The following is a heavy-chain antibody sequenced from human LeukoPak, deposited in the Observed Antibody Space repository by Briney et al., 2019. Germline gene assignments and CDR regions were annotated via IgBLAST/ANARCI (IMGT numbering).Heavy chain of an antibody. J-gene: IGHJ5*02. D-gene: IGHD3-10*01. CDR3: ARLAGLERFGELLGWFDP. CDR1: GGSFSGYY. CDR2: INHSGST. Sequence: SETLSLTCAVYGGSFSGYYWSWIRQPPGKGLEWIGEINHSGSTNYNPSLKSRVTISVDTSKNQFSLKLSSVTAADTDAYYCARLAGLERFGELLGWFDPWGQGTLVTVSS. V-gene: IGHV4-34*01.